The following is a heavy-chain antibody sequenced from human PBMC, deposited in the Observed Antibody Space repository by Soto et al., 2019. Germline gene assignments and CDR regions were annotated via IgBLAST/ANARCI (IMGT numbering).Heavy chain of an antibody. Sequence: QVHLEQSGAEVKKPGSSVKVSCKFSGGTFSSYVIIWVRQAPGQGLGWMGGIIPVSGTANYAQKFHGRVTISADAAPNTAYMELSSVRFDDTAVYYCATVDRSVALVGWFDPWGPGTLVTVSS. D-gene: IGHD2-8*02. CDR2: IIPVSGTA. V-gene: IGHV1-69*01. CDR1: GGTFSSYV. J-gene: IGHJ5*02. CDR3: ATVDRSVALVGWFDP.